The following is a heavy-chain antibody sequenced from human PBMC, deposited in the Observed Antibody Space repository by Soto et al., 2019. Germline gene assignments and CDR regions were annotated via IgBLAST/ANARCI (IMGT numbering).Heavy chain of an antibody. CDR1: GFTFSSYA. V-gene: IGHV3-64*01. D-gene: IGHD3-3*01. CDR2: ISSNGGST. J-gene: IGHJ6*03. Sequence: EVQLVESGGGLVQPGGSLRLSCAASGFTFSSYAMHWVRQAPGKGLEYVSAISSNGGSTYYANSVKGRFTISRDNSKNTLYLQMGSLRAEDMAVYYGARGATPYDFWSGYRFYYYYMDVWGKGTTVTVSS. CDR3: ARGATPYDFWSGYRFYYYYMDV.